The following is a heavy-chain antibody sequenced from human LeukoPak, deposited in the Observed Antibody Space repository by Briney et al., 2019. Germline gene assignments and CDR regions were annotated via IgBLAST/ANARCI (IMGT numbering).Heavy chain of an antibody. J-gene: IGHJ4*02. CDR2: INHSGDT. V-gene: IGHV4-34*01. Sequence: PSETLSLTCAVYGGSFSGYYWSWIRQPPGKGLEWVGEINHSGDTNYKSSLKSRVTISVDTSKNQFSLKLSSVTAADTAVYYCARGRRYSRVFDYWGQGTLVTVSS. D-gene: IGHD5-18*01. CDR3: ARGRRYSRVFDY. CDR1: GGSFSGYY.